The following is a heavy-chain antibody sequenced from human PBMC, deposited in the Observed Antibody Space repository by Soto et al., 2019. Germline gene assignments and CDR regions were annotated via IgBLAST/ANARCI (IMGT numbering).Heavy chain of an antibody. CDR2: IYYSGST. CDR1: GGSISSSSYY. Sequence: KPSETLSLTCTVSGGSISSSSYYWGWIRQPPGKGLEWIGSIYYSGSTYYNPSLKSRVTISVDTSKNQFSLKLSSVTAADTAVYYCARPRERSTVTTKEDAFDIWGQGTMVT. D-gene: IGHD4-17*01. CDR3: ARPRERSTVTTKEDAFDI. V-gene: IGHV4-39*01. J-gene: IGHJ3*02.